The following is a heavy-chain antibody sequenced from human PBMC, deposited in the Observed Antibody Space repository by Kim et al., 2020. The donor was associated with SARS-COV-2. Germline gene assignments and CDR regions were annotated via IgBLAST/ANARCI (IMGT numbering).Heavy chain of an antibody. CDR1: GFTFDDYA. CDR2: ISWNSGSI. V-gene: IGHV3-9*01. J-gene: IGHJ4*01. D-gene: IGHD3-10*01. Sequence: GGSLRLSCAASGFTFDDYAMHWVRQAPGKGLEWVSGISWNSGSIGYADSVKGRFTISRDNAKNSLYLQMNSLRAEDTALYYCAKDIGGYYGSWSLFDYWG. CDR3: AKDIGGYYGSWSLFDY.